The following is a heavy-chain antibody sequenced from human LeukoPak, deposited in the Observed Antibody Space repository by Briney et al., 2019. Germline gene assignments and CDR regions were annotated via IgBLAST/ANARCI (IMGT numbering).Heavy chain of an antibody. CDR3: TTDPGYYYDSSGLGGG. CDR1: GFTFSNAW. Sequence: PGGSLRLSCAASGFTFSNAWMSWVRQAPGKGLEWVGRIKSKTDGGTTDYAAHVKGRFTISRDDSKDTLYLQMNSLKTEDTAVYYCTTDPGYYYDSSGLGGGWGQGTLVTVSS. CDR2: IKSKTDGGTT. D-gene: IGHD3-22*01. J-gene: IGHJ4*02. V-gene: IGHV3-15*01.